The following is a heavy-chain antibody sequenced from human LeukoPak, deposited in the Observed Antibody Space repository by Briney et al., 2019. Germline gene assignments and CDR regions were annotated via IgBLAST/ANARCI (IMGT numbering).Heavy chain of an antibody. D-gene: IGHD3-10*01. J-gene: IGHJ4*02. Sequence: GESLKISCKGSGYSFTSYWIGWVRQMPGKGLEWMGIIYPGDSDTRYSPSFQGQVTISADKSISTAYLQWSSLKASDTAMYYCARTMVRGVIISWYFDYWSQGTLVTVSS. V-gene: IGHV5-51*01. CDR2: IYPGDSDT. CDR1: GYSFTSYW. CDR3: ARTMVRGVIISWYFDY.